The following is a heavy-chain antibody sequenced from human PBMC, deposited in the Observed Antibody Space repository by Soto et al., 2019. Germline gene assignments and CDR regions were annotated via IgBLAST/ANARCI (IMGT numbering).Heavy chain of an antibody. CDR3: ARMFAY. Sequence: SETLSLTCAVSGGSISSSNWWSWLRQPPGKGLEWIGDVNLSGRSNYNPSLKSRVTISIDTSKNQFSLKLNSVTAADTAVYYCARMFAYWGPGALVTVSS. D-gene: IGHD3-10*02. CDR2: VNLSGRS. V-gene: IGHV4-4*02. CDR1: GGSISSSNW. J-gene: IGHJ4*02.